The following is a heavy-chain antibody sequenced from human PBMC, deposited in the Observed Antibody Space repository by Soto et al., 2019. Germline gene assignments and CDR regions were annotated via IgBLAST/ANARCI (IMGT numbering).Heavy chain of an antibody. CDR2: IYYSGST. J-gene: IGHJ4*02. Sequence: SETLSLTCTVSGGSISSYYWSWIRQPPGKGLEWIGYIYYSGSTNYNPSLKSRVTISVDTSKNQFSLKLSSVTAADTAVYYCARVHYYGSGSSVKFDYWGQGTLVTVSS. V-gene: IGHV4-59*01. CDR3: ARVHYYGSGSSVKFDY. D-gene: IGHD3-10*01. CDR1: GGSISSYY.